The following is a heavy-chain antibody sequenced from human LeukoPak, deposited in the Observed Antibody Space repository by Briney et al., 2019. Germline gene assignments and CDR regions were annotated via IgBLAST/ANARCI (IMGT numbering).Heavy chain of an antibody. D-gene: IGHD3-10*01. CDR1: GFSFRTYR. J-gene: IGHJ4*02. Sequence: GGSLRLSCAASGFSFRTYRMHWVRQAPGKGLMWVSSIDSGGTTTPYADSVKGRFTISRDNAKNTLYLQMSSLRAEYTAVCYCARDHSGLGNWGRGTLVTVSS. V-gene: IGHV3-74*01. CDR3: ARDHSGLGN. CDR2: IDSGGTTT.